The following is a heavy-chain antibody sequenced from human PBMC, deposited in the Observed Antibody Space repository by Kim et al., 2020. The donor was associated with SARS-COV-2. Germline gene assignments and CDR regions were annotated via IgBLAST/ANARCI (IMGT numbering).Heavy chain of an antibody. D-gene: IGHD1-26*01. CDR1: GFTFSSYW. J-gene: IGHJ6*02. Sequence: GGSLRLSCAASGFTFSSYWMHWVRQAPGKGLVWVSRINSDGSSTSYADSVKGRFTISRDNAKNTLYLQMNSLRAEDTAVYYCARVGGSYGYGLDVWGQGTTVTLPS. CDR2: INSDGSST. V-gene: IGHV3-74*01. CDR3: ARVGGSYGYGLDV.